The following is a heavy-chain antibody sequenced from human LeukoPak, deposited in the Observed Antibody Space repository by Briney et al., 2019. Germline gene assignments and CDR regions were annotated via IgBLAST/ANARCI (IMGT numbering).Heavy chain of an antibody. D-gene: IGHD4-23*01. CDR2: ISGSGGST. Sequence: PGGSLRLSCAASGFTFSSYAMSWVRQAPGKGLEWVSAISGSGGSTYYADSVKGRFTISRDNSKNTLYLQMNSLRAEDTAVYYCASIPTVVTRGDFDYWGQGTLVTVSS. CDR1: GFTFSSYA. V-gene: IGHV3-23*01. CDR3: ASIPTVVTRGDFDY. J-gene: IGHJ4*02.